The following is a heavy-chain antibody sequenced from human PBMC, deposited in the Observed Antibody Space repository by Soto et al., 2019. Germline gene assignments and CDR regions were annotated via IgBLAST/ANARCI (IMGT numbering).Heavy chain of an antibody. CDR2: ISAYNGNT. V-gene: IGHV1-18*01. Sequence: QVQLVQSGAEVKKPGASVKVSCKASGYTFTSYGISWVRQAPGQGLEWMGWISAYNGNTNYAQKLQGRGTMTTDPSTSTAYMERGSLRYDDTAVYYCARGEPIWVAVAGRDDAFDIWGQGTMVTVSS. CDR1: GYTFTSYG. D-gene: IGHD6-19*01. CDR3: ARGEPIWVAVAGRDDAFDI. J-gene: IGHJ3*02.